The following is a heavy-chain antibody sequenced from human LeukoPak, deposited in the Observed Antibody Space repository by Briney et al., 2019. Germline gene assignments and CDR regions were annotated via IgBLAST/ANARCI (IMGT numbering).Heavy chain of an antibody. V-gene: IGHV1-69*13. D-gene: IGHD6-19*01. Sequence: VTVSCKASGGTFSRYAISWVRQAPGQGLEWMGGIIPMCGIANYAQKFQGRVTIIADESTSTAYMELSSLRSEDTAVYYCARDRPYTGGWRGFDYWGQGTLVTVSS. CDR3: ARDRPYTGGWRGFDY. J-gene: IGHJ4*02. CDR1: GGTFSRYA. CDR2: IIPMCGIA.